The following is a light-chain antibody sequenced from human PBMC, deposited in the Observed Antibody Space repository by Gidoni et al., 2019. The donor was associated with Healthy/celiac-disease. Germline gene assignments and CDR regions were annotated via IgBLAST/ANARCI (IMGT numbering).Light chain of an antibody. V-gene: IGKV1-33*01. Sequence: DIQMTQSPSSLSAYVGDRVTITCQASQDISNYLNWYQQKPGKAPKLLIYDASNLEKGVPSRFSGSGSGTDFTFTISSLQPEDIATYYCQQYDNLPRAFGQGTRLEIK. CDR1: QDISNY. J-gene: IGKJ5*01. CDR2: DAS. CDR3: QQYDNLPRA.